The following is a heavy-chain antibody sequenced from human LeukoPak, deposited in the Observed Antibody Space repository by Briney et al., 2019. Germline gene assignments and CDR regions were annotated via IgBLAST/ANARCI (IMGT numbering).Heavy chain of an antibody. CDR1: GGSISGSSYY. V-gene: IGHV4-39*02. CDR2: IYYSGNT. Sequence: SETLSLTCTVSGGSISGSSYYWGWIRQPPGKGLEYIGTIYYSGNTYYNPSLKSRVTISVDTSKNQFSLKLSSVTAADTAVYYCARGKRGYSSSWYDYWGQGTLVTVSS. D-gene: IGHD6-13*01. CDR3: ARGKRGYSSSWYDY. J-gene: IGHJ4*02.